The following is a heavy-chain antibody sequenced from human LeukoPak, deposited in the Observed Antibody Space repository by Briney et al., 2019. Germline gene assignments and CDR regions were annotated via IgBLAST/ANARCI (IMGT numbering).Heavy chain of an antibody. CDR2: IFYSGST. V-gene: IGHV4-34*12. D-gene: IGHD3-22*01. CDR3: AKSNGYGLIDI. CDR1: GGSFSGYY. Sequence: SETLSLTCAVYGGSFSGYYWSWIRQSPGKALEWIGNIFYSGSTYYSPSLKSRVTISLDTSRNQFSLKLNSVTAADTAVYYCAKSNGYGLIDIWGQGTMVTVSS. J-gene: IGHJ3*02.